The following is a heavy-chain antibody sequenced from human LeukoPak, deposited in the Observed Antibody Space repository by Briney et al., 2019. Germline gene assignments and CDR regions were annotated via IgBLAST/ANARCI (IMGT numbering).Heavy chain of an antibody. CDR3: ASLRTGDFDY. CDR1: GNSIIRGDYY. V-gene: IGHV4-61*02. Sequence: TLSLTFTVSGNSIIRGDYYWSWIRQPAGKGLEWIGRIYTSGSTNYNPSLKSRVTISGDTSKNQFSLRPSSVTAADTAVYYCASLRTGDFDYWGQGALVTVSS. D-gene: IGHD3-10*01. CDR2: IYTSGST. J-gene: IGHJ4*02.